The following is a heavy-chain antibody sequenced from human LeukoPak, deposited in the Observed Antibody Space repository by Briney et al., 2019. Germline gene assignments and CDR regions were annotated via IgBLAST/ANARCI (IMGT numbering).Heavy chain of an antibody. J-gene: IGHJ4*02. V-gene: IGHV3-66*01. CDR1: GFTVSSNY. CDR2: IYSGGST. D-gene: IGHD3-10*02. CDR3: ARDRDVRGYFDY. Sequence: PGGSLRLSYAASGFTVSSNYMSWVRQAPGKGLEWVSVIYSGGSTYYADSVKGRFTISRDNSKNTLYLQMNSLRAEDTAVYYCARDRDVRGYFDYWGQGTLVTVSS.